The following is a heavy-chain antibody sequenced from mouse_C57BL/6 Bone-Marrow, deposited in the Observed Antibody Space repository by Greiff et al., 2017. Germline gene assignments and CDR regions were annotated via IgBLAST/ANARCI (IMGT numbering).Heavy chain of an antibody. CDR2: IWSGGST. Sequence: QVQLKESGPGLVQPSQSLSITCTVSGFSLTSYGVHWVRQSPGKGLEWLGVIWSGGSTDYNAAFISSLSISKDNSKSQVFFKMNSRQADVTAIYYCASLWDGAYWGQGTLVTVSA. CDR1: GFSLTSYG. V-gene: IGHV2-2*01. J-gene: IGHJ3*01. CDR3: ASLWDGAY. D-gene: IGHD4-1*01.